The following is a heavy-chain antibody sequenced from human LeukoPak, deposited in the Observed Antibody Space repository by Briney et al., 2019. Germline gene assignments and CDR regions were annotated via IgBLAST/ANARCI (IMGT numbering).Heavy chain of an antibody. CDR3: ARKGGLFDY. CDR1: GGSIRYYY. V-gene: IGHV4-59*01. D-gene: IGHD2-15*01. J-gene: IGHJ4*02. Sequence: SETLSLTCTVSGGSIRYYYWSWIRQSPGKGLEWIGYIYYNGSTNYNPSLKSRVTISVDMSKNQFSLRMSSVTAADTAVYYCARKGGLFDYWGQGRLVTVSS. CDR2: IYYNGST.